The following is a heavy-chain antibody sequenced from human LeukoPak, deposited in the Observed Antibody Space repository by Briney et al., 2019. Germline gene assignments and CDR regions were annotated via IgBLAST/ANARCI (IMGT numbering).Heavy chain of an antibody. CDR1: GITASSNY. D-gene: IGHD1-26*01. CDR2: IHSGGST. CDR3: ATSTSNKDFDF. V-gene: IGHV3-66*02. Sequence: GGSLRLSCVVSGITASSNYMSWVRQAPGKELEWVSVIHSGGSTNYADFVKGRFTISRDNSRNTLYLQMNSLRAQDTALYYCATSTSNKDFDFWGQGTLVTVSS. J-gene: IGHJ4*02.